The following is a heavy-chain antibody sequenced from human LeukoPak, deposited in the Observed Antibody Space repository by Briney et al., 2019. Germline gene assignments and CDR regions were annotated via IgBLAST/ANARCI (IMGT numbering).Heavy chain of an antibody. J-gene: IGHJ4*02. Sequence: GGSLRLSCAASGFTFSSYAMSWVRQAPGKGLEWVSAISGSGGSTYYAGSVKGRFTISRDNSKNTLYLQMNSLRAEDTAVYYCAKDPSGSGSFDYWGQGTLVTVSS. CDR1: GFTFSSYA. CDR3: AKDPSGSGSFDY. CDR2: ISGSGGST. V-gene: IGHV3-23*01. D-gene: IGHD3-10*01.